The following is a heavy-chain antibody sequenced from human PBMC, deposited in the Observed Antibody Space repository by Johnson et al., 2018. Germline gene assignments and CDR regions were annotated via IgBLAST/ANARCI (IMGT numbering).Heavy chain of an antibody. CDR1: GFTVSSNY. V-gene: IGHV3-53*01. CDR2: IYSGGST. J-gene: IGHJ6*02. D-gene: IGHD2-21*01. Sequence: VQLVESGGGLIQPGGSLRLSCAASGFTVSSNYMNWVRQAPGKGLEWVAVIYSGGSTYYADTVKGRFTTSRDNSQNTLHLQMNSLRVEDTAVYYCARGKVGINYYYGMDVWGQGTTVTVSS. CDR3: ARGKVGINYYYGMDV.